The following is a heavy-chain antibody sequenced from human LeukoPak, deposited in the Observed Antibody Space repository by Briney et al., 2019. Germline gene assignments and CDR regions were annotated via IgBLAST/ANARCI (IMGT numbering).Heavy chain of an antibody. V-gene: IGHV4-39*07. J-gene: IGHJ5*02. Sequence: PSETLSLTCTVSGGSISSSSYYWGWIRQPPVKGLEWIGSIYYSGSTYYNPSLKSRVTISVDTSKNQFSLKLSSVTAADTAVYYCARTKLNEQWLVSILDPWGQGTLVTVSS. D-gene: IGHD6-19*01. CDR2: IYYSGST. CDR3: ARTKLNEQWLVSILDP. CDR1: GGSISSSSYY.